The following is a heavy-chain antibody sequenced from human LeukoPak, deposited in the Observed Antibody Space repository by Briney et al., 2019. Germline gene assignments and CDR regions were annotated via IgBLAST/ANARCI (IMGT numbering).Heavy chain of an antibody. CDR3: ARVQNYYVSSGSYYYYYYGMDV. J-gene: IGHJ6*02. Sequence: GASVKVSCKASGYTFTSYGISWVRQAPGQGLEWMGWISAYNGNTNYVQKLQGRVTMTTDTSTSTAYMELRSLRSDDTAVYYCARVQNYYVSSGSYYYYYYGMDVWGQGTTVTVSS. D-gene: IGHD3-22*01. CDR1: GYTFTSYG. V-gene: IGHV1-18*01. CDR2: ISAYNGNT.